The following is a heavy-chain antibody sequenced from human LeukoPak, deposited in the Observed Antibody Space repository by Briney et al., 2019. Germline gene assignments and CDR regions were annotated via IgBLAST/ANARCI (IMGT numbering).Heavy chain of an antibody. CDR1: GFTFRNYD. D-gene: IGHD5/OR15-5a*01. Sequence: GGSLRLSCAASGFTFRNYDMHWVRQSPGRGLEWVSAIGIADDTHYPDSVKGRFTISRENAKNSLYLQMNSLRDGDTAVYYCVRGGIQVSGIDAFDIWGQGTMVTVSS. J-gene: IGHJ3*02. V-gene: IGHV3-13*01. CDR3: VRGGIQVSGIDAFDI. CDR2: IGIADDT.